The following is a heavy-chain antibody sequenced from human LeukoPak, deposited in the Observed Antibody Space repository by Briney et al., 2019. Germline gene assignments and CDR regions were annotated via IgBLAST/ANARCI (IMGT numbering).Heavy chain of an antibody. J-gene: IGHJ4*02. Sequence: RAGGSLRLSCAASGFTFSSYSMNWVRQAPGKGLEWVSSISSSSSYIYYADSVKGRFTISGDNAKNTLYLQMNSLRAEDTAVYYCAKDRTDNYYDSSGSFDYWGQETLVTVSS. CDR2: ISSSSSYI. CDR1: GFTFSSYS. CDR3: AKDRTDNYYDSSGSFDY. V-gene: IGHV3-21*04. D-gene: IGHD3-22*01.